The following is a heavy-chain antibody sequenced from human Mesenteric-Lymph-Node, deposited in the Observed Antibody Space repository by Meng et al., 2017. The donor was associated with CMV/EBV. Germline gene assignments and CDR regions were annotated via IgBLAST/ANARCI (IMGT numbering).Heavy chain of an antibody. CDR1: GFPYTSYS. Sequence: GESLKISCEVSGFPYTSYSFHWVRQAPGKGLEWVAFIRYDGSNKYYADSVKGRFTISRDNSKNTLYLQMNSLRAEDTAVYYCAKDRQGGGLFDYWGQGTLVTVSS. V-gene: IGHV3-30*02. J-gene: IGHJ4*02. D-gene: IGHD2-15*01. CDR2: IRYDGSNK. CDR3: AKDRQGGGLFDY.